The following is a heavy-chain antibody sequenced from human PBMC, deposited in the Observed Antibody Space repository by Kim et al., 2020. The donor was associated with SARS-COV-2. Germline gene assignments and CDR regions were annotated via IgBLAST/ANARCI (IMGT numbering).Heavy chain of an antibody. V-gene: IGHV3-30*18. D-gene: IGHD6-6*01. J-gene: IGHJ6*03. Sequence: GGSLRLSCAASGFTFNNFAMHWVRQSPGKGLEWMAVISSDGNNKYYIDSVKGRFSLSRDNFKNMLYLQMNSLRVEDTAVIYCAKSRQISSKFPIDMDVWG. CDR1: GFTFNNFA. CDR2: ISSDGNNK. CDR3: AKSRQISSKFPIDMDV.